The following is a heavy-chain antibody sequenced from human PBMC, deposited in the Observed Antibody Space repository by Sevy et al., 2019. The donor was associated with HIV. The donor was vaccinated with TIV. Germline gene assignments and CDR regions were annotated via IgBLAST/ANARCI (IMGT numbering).Heavy chain of an antibody. Sequence: SETLSLTCAVYGGSFSGYYWSWIRQPPGKGLEWIGEINHSGSTNYNPSLKSRVTIPVDTSKNQFPLKLSPVTAADTAVYYCASVSLLRLYFDYWGQGTLVTVSS. V-gene: IGHV4-34*01. CDR1: GGSFSGYY. J-gene: IGHJ4*02. CDR2: INHSGST. CDR3: ASVSLLRLYFDY.